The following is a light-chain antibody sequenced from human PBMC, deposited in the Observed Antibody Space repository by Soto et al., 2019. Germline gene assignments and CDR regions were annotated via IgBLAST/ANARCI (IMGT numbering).Light chain of an antibody. CDR2: GAS. V-gene: IGKV3-20*01. CDR1: QSVSSSY. Sequence: EVVMTQSPGTLSLSPGERATLSCRASQSVSSSYLAWYQQKPGQAPRLLIYGASSRATGIPDRFSGSGSGTEFTLTISSLQAEDFASYYSLEHKCYPWTFGQGTKVDIK. J-gene: IGKJ1*01. CDR3: LEHKCYPWT.